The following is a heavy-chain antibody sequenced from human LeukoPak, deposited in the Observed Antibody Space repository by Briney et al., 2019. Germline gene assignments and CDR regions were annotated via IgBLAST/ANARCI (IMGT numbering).Heavy chain of an antibody. V-gene: IGHV3-23*01. J-gene: IGHJ1*01. CDR1: GFTFSSYA. CDR3: AKDGGVVVIATAEYFQH. Sequence: GGSLKLSCAASGFTFSSYAMNWVRQAPGKGLEWVSGISGSGGSTYYADSVKGRFTISRDNSKNTVYLQMNSLRAEDTAVYYCAKDGGVVVIATAEYFQHWGQGTLVTVSS. CDR2: ISGSGGST. D-gene: IGHD2-21*01.